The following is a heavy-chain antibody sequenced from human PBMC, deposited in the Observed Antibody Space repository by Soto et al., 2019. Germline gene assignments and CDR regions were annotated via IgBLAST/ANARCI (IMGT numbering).Heavy chain of an antibody. CDR2: ISSSSSYM. Sequence: PGGSLRLSCAASGFTFSSYSMNWVRQAPGKGLEWVSSISSSSSYMYYADSVKGRFTISRDNAKNSLYLQMNSLRAEDTAVYYCARDSRYSSTAFDYWGQGTLVTVSS. V-gene: IGHV3-21*01. CDR3: ARDSRYSSTAFDY. J-gene: IGHJ4*02. D-gene: IGHD6-19*01. CDR1: GFTFSSYS.